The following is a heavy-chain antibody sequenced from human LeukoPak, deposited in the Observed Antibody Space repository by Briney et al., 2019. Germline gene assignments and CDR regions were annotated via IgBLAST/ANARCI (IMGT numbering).Heavy chain of an antibody. V-gene: IGHV3-21*04. Sequence: PGGSLRLSCAASGFTCSSYSMNWVAQAPGIGREGGLSINRGSRDRYYAEVVEGRFTISRDNSKNTLFLQMNSLRAEDAAVYYCATPVPHGSDPSLYYYYMDVWGRGTTVTISS. CDR2: INRGSRDR. CDR1: GFTCSSYS. J-gene: IGHJ6*03. D-gene: IGHD2-2*01. CDR3: ATPVPHGSDPSLYYYYMDV.